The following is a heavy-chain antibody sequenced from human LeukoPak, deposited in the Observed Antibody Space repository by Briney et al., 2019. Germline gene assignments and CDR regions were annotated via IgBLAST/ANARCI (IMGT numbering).Heavy chain of an antibody. CDR2: IYHSGST. CDR1: GYSISSGYY. J-gene: IGHJ4*02. CDR3: ARQYCSSTSCPFGY. V-gene: IGHV4-38-2*01. Sequence: PSETLSLTXAVSGYSISSGYYWGWIRQPPGKRLEWIASIYHSGSTYYNPSLKSRVTISVDTSKNQFSLKLSSVTAADTAVYYCARQYCSSTSCPFGYWGQGTLVTVSS. D-gene: IGHD2-2*01.